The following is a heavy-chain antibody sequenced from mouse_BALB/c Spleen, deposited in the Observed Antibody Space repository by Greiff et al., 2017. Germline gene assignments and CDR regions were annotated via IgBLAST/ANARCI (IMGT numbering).Heavy chain of an antibody. D-gene: IGHD1-1*01. CDR3: ARTNYGSSYFDV. CDR1: GYTFTNYW. V-gene: IGHV1-63*02. Sequence: VQGVESGAELVRPGTSVKISCKASGYTFTNYWLGWVKQRPGHGLEWIGEIYPGGGYTNYNEKFKGKATLTADTSSSTAYMQLSSLTSEDSAVYFCARTNYGSSYFDVWGAGTTVTVSS. CDR2: IYPGGGYT. J-gene: IGHJ1*01.